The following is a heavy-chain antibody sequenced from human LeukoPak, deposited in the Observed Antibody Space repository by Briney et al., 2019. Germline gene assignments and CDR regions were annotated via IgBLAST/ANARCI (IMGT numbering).Heavy chain of an antibody. CDR1: GFTVSSNY. CDR3: VSDRGPRWYFDY. CDR2: IYSGGST. D-gene: IGHD3-10*01. V-gene: IGHV3-53*01. J-gene: IGHJ4*02. Sequence: GGSLRLSCAASGFTVSSNYMSWVRQAPGKGLEWVSVIYSGGSTYYADSVKGRFTISRDNSQNTLYLQMNSLRAEDTALYYCVSDRGPRWYFDYWGQGTLVTVSS.